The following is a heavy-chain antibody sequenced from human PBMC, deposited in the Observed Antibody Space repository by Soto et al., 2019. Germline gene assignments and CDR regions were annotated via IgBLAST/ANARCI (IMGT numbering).Heavy chain of an antibody. Sequence: SETLSLTCAVYGGSFSGYYWTWIRQPPGTGLEWVGEINHSGSTNYNPSLKSRVTISVDTSTNQFSLKLSSVTAADTAVYFCARLPGYCSGDSRRIDYWGQGTLVTVS. CDR2: INHSGST. V-gene: IGHV4-34*01. J-gene: IGHJ4*02. D-gene: IGHD2-15*01. CDR3: ARLPGYCSGDSRRIDY. CDR1: GGSFSGYY.